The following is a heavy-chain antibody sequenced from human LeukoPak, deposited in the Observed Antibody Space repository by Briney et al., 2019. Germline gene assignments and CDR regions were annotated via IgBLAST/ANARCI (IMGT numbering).Heavy chain of an antibody. CDR2: ISGSGGST. J-gene: IGHJ4*02. CDR3: AKDHITMVRGASKGNDY. D-gene: IGHD3-10*01. V-gene: IGHV3-23*01. CDR1: GFTFSSYA. Sequence: PGGSLRLSCAASGFTFSSYAMSWVRQAPGKGLEWVSAISGSGGSTYYADSVKGRFTISRDNSKNTLYLQMNSLRAEDTAVYYCAKDHITMVRGASKGNDYWGQGTLVTVSS.